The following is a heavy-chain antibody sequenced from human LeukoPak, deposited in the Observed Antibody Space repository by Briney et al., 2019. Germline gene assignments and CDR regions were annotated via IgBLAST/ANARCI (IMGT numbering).Heavy chain of an antibody. CDR2: IYYSGST. Sequence: SETLSLTCTVSGGSISSYYWSWIRQPPGKGLEWIGYIYYSGSTNYNPSLKSRVTISVDTSKNQFSLKLSSVTAADTAVYYCERFTAMDYYFDYWGQGTLVTVSS. D-gene: IGHD5-18*01. V-gene: IGHV4-59*08. J-gene: IGHJ4*02. CDR3: ERFTAMDYYFDY. CDR1: GGSISSYY.